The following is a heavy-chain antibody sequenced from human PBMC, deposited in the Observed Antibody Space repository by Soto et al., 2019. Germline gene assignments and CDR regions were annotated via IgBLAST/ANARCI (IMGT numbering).Heavy chain of an antibody. D-gene: IGHD5-18*01. Sequence: QVQLVESGGGVVQPGRSLRLSCAASGFTFSSYAMHWVRQAPGKGLEWVAVISYDGSNKYYADSVKGRFTISRDNSKNTLYLQMNSLRAEDTAVYYCARGSKMDTAMVTKYWGQGTLVTVFS. V-gene: IGHV3-30-3*01. CDR1: GFTFSSYA. CDR2: ISYDGSNK. CDR3: ARGSKMDTAMVTKY. J-gene: IGHJ4*02.